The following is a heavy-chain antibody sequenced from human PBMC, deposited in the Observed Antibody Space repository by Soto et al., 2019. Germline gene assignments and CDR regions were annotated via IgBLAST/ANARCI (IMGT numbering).Heavy chain of an antibody. D-gene: IGHD3-9*01. CDR2: IYYSGST. J-gene: IGHJ4*02. CDR3: ARAYYDILTGYHLLDY. V-gene: IGHV4-31*03. CDR1: GGSISSGGYY. Sequence: QVQLQESGPGLVKPSQTLSLTCPVSGGSISSGGYYWSWIRQHPGKGLEWIGYIYYSGSTYYNPSLKSRVTISVDTSKNQFSLKLSSVTAADTAVYYCARAYYDILTGYHLLDYWGQGTLVTVSS.